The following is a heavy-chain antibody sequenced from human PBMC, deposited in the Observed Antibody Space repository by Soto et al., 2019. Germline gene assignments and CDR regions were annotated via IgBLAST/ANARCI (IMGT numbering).Heavy chain of an antibody. D-gene: IGHD3-10*01. CDR1: GGSFSGYY. CDR3: AGGFVLSSYYYGSGSYSPGWFDP. CDR2: INHSGSN. Sequence: SETLSLTCAVYGGSFSGYYWSWIRQPPGKGLEWIGEINHSGSNNYNPSVKSRVTISVETSKNQFSVKLSSVTAADTAVYCCAGGFVLSSYYYGSGSYSPGWFDPWGQGTLVTVSS. J-gene: IGHJ5*02. V-gene: IGHV4-34*01.